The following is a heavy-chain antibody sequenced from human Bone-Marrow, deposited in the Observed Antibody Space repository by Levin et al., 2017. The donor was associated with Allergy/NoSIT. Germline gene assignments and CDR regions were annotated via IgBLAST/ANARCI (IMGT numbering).Heavy chain of an antibody. CDR1: GYTFTGYY. Sequence: ASVKVSCKASGYTFTGYYMHWVRQAPGQGLEWMGWINPNSGGTNYAQKFQGRVTMTRDTSISTAYMELSRLRSDDTAVYYCARDLEWLFFPDKNENKRNYYYGMDVWGQGTTVTVSS. J-gene: IGHJ6*02. CDR3: ARDLEWLFFPDKNENKRNYYYGMDV. CDR2: INPNSGGT. V-gene: IGHV1-2*02. D-gene: IGHD3-3*01.